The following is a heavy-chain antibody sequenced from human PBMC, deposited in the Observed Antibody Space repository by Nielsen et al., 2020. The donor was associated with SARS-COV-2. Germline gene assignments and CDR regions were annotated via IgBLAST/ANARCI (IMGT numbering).Heavy chain of an antibody. D-gene: IGHD3-16*02. CDR2: IKSKTDGGTT. V-gene: IGHV3-15*01. J-gene: IGHJ6*03. CDR3: TTDRGSDYVWGSYRPGENYMDV. Sequence: GGSLRLSCAASGFTFSKAWMSWVRQAPGKGLEWVGRIKSKTDGGTTDYAAPVKGRFTISRDDSKNTLYVQMNSLKTEDTAVYYCTTDRGSDYVWGSYRPGENYMDVWGKGTTVTVSS. CDR1: GFTFSKAW.